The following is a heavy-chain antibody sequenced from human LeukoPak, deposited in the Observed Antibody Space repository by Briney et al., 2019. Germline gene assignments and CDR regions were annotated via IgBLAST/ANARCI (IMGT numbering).Heavy chain of an antibody. CDR2: ISGSGASK. CDR3: ASIHLFPLYYGMDV. J-gene: IGHJ6*02. V-gene: IGHV3-23*01. CDR1: GFTFSNYA. Sequence: GGSLTLSCAASGFTFSNYAMRWVRQAPGKGLEWVSAISGSGASKYYADSVKGRFTISRDNSKNTLYLQMNSLRAEDTAVYYYASIHLFPLYYGMDVWGQGTTVTVSS. D-gene: IGHD5-18*01.